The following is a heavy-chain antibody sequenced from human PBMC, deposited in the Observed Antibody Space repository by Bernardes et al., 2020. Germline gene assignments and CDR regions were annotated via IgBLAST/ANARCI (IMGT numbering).Heavy chain of an antibody. J-gene: IGHJ6*03. D-gene: IGHD3-16*01. CDR2: INPKTGDT. Sequence: ASVKVSCKASGYTFTGYYIHWVRQAPGQGLEWLGRINPKTGDTDYAQKSQGWVTMTRDTSINTAYMELSRLRSDDTAVYYCARSSSRIWSFALVAPEGWDYMDVWGKGTTVTVSS. V-gene: IGHV1-2*04. CDR1: GYTFTGYY. CDR3: ARSSSRIWSFALVAPEGWDYMDV.